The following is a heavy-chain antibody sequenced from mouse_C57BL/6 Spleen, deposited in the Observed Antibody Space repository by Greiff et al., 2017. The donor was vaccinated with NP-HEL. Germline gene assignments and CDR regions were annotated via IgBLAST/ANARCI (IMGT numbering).Heavy chain of an antibody. Sequence: EVKVVESGGGLVQPGESLKLSCESNEYEFPSHDMSWVRKTPEKRLELVAAINSDGGSTYYPDTMERRFIISRDNTKKTLYLQMSSLRSEDTALYYCARHGAGTGFYAMDYWGQGTSVTVSS. V-gene: IGHV5-2*01. CDR2: INSDGGST. CDR3: ARHGAGTGFYAMDY. CDR1: EYEFPSHD. J-gene: IGHJ4*01. D-gene: IGHD4-1*01.